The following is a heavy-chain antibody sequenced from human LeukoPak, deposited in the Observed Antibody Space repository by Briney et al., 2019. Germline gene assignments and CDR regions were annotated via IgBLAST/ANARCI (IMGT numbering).Heavy chain of an antibody. CDR3: ASSREAVAGKSYYMDV. V-gene: IGHV4-61*02. J-gene: IGHJ6*03. CDR1: GGSLSSGSYY. Sequence: SETLSLTCTVSGGSLSSGSYYWSWIRQPAGKGLGWIGRIYTSGSTNYNPSLKSRVTISVDTSKNQFSLKLSSVTAADTAVYYCASSREAVAGKSYYMDVWGKGTTVTVSS. CDR2: IYTSGST. D-gene: IGHD6-19*01.